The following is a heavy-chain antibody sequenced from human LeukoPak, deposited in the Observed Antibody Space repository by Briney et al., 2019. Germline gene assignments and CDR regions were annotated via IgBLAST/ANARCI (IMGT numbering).Heavy chain of an antibody. CDR2: INPNSGGT. CDR3: ARGDIVVLPAGIPHNWFDP. Sequence: ASVKVSCKASGYGFTGYYIHWVRQAPGQGLEWMGWINPNSGGTNYAQKFQGRVTMTRDTSISTAYMELSRLRSDDTAVYYCARGDIVVLPAGIPHNWFDPWGQGTLITVSS. V-gene: IGHV1-2*02. CDR1: GYGFTGYY. D-gene: IGHD2-2*02. J-gene: IGHJ5*02.